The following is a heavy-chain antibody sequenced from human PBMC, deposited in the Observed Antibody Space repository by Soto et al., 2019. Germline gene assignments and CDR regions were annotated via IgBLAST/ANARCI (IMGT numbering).Heavy chain of an antibody. J-gene: IGHJ5*02. D-gene: IGHD6-13*01. CDR3: ARRFLGHSIWYNWFDP. V-gene: IGHV4-59*08. CDR2: IYYSGST. CDR1: GGSISSYY. Sequence: QVQLQESGPGLVKPSETLSLTCTVSGGSISSYYWSWIRQPPGKGLEWIGYIYYSGSTNYNPSLKSPVTISVDTSKNQFSLKLISVTAADTAVYYCARRFLGHSIWYNWFDPWGQGTLVTVSS.